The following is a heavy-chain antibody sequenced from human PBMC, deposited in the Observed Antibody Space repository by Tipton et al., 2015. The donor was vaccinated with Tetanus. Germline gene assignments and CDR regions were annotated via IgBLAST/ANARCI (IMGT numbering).Heavy chain of an antibody. D-gene: IGHD4-11*01. CDR1: GGSISRTNYY. CDR2: IYYSGST. CDR3: ARGTTLDY. J-gene: IGHJ4*02. Sequence: LRLSCTVSGGSISRTNYYWSWIRQPPGKGLEWIGYIYYSGSTNYNPSLKSRVTISVDTSKNQFSLNLSSVTAAGTAVYYCARGTTLDYWGQGTLVTVSS. V-gene: IGHV4-61*01.